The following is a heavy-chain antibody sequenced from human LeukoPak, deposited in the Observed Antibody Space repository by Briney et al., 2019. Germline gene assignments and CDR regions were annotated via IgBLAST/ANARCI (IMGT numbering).Heavy chain of an antibody. D-gene: IGHD6-6*01. J-gene: IGHJ4*02. V-gene: IGHV4-39*07. CDR2: IYYSGST. CDR3: ARRSSIAARGPYYFDY. CDR1: GGSISSSSYY. Sequence: SETLSLTCTVSGGSISSSSYYWGWIRQPPGKGLEWIGGIYYSGSTYYNPSLKSRVTISVDTSKNQFSLKLSSVTAADTAVYYCARRSSIAARGPYYFDYWGQGTLVTVSS.